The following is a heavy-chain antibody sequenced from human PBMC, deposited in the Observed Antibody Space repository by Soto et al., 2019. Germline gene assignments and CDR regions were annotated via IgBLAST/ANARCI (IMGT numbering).Heavy chain of an antibody. V-gene: IGHV1-69*10. CDR2: IIPILGIA. CDR1: GGTFSSYA. J-gene: IGHJ4*02. CDR3: AREDTAMVTGNFDY. Sequence: ASVKVSCKASGGTFSSYAISWVRQAPGQGLEWMGGIIPILGIANYAQKFQGRVTITADKSTSTAYMELSSLRSEDTAVYYCAREDTAMVTGNFDYWGQGTMVTVSS. D-gene: IGHD5-18*01.